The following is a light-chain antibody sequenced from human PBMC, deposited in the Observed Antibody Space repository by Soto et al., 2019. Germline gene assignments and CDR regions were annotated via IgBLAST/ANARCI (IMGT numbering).Light chain of an antibody. J-gene: IGLJ1*01. V-gene: IGLV1-44*01. Sequence: QSVLTQPPSASGTPGQRVTISCSGSSSNIGSNYVYWYQQLPGTAPKLLIYSNDQRPSGVPDRFSASKSGTSASLAISGLQSEDEADYYCASWDESLNGHVFGTGTKVTV. CDR2: SND. CDR1: SSNIGSNY. CDR3: ASWDESLNGHV.